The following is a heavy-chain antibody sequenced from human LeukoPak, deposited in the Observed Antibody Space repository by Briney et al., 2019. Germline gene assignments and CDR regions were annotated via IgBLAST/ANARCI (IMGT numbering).Heavy chain of an antibody. D-gene: IGHD6-13*01. CDR2: TYYRSKWYN. J-gene: IGHJ6*04. V-gene: IGHV6-1*01. CDR3: ARDVTAGAGAVGMAV. CDR1: GDSVSNNIAA. Sequence: SQTLSLTCVISGDSVSNNIAAWNWIRQSPSRGLEWLGRTYYRSKWYNDYAVSVESRITINPDTSKNQFSLQPNSVTPEDTAVYYCARDVTAGAGAVGMAVWGKGTTVTVSS.